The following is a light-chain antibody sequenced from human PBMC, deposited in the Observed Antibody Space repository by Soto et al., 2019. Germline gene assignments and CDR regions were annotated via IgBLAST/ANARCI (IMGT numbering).Light chain of an antibody. CDR3: AVWDDSLRGAV. Sequence: QSVLTQPPSASGTPGQRVTISCSGRSSSIGSNTVNWYQQLPGMAPKLLIYSNNQRPSGVPDRFSGSKSGTSASLAISGLQSEDEADYYCAVWDDSLRGAVLGGGTQRTVL. V-gene: IGLV1-44*01. CDR1: SSSIGSNT. J-gene: IGLJ7*01. CDR2: SNN.